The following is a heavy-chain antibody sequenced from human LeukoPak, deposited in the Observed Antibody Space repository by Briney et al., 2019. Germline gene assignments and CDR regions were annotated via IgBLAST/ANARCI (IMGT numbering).Heavy chain of an antibody. Sequence: PGGSLRLSCAASGFTFSGFEMNWVRQAPGKGLEWVSYSSSSGSTIYYADSVKGRFTVSRDNAKNSLYLQINSLRAEDTAVYYCARDPGHCSSTSCYKFFDYWGQGTLVTVSS. V-gene: IGHV3-48*03. CDR2: SSSSGSTI. D-gene: IGHD2-2*02. CDR1: GFTFSGFE. CDR3: ARDPGHCSSTSCYKFFDY. J-gene: IGHJ4*02.